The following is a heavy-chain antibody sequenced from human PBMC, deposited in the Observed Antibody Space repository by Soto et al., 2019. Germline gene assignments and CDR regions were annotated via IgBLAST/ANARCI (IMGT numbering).Heavy chain of an antibody. CDR2: MTYSGST. CDR1: GVSISSGGYS. V-gene: IGHV4-30-2*03. Sequence: SETLSLTCAVSGVSISSGGYSWSWIRQPPGKGLEWIGYMTYSGSTYYNPSLKSRVSISVDMSKNHFSLILSSVTATDTAVYYCSGAPNLYYFDYWGQGTLVTVSS. J-gene: IGHJ4*02. CDR3: SGAPNLYYFDY.